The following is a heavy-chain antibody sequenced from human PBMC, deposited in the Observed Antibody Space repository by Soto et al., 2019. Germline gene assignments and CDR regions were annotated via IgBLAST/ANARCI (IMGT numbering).Heavy chain of an antibody. CDR3: ARDTYFYGSGSYGP. D-gene: IGHD3-10*01. J-gene: IGHJ5*02. Sequence: EVQLVESGGGLVKPGGSLRLSCAASGFTFSSYSMNWVRQAPGKGLEWVSSISSSSSYIYYADSVKGRFTISSDNAKNSLCLQTHSLRAADRSVYYCARDTYFYGSGSYGPWGQGTLVTVSS. CDR1: GFTFSSYS. V-gene: IGHV3-21*01. CDR2: ISSSSSYI.